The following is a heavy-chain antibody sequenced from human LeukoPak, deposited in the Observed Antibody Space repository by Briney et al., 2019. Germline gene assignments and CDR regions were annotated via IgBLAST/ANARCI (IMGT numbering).Heavy chain of an antibody. CDR1: GGSISSYY. J-gene: IGHJ5*02. CDR3: ARHGEVVEIDGLVVPAAMCWFDP. D-gene: IGHD2-2*01. CDR2: IYTSGST. V-gene: IGHV4-4*09. Sequence: SETLSLTCTVSGGSISSYYWSWIRQPPGKGLEWIGYIYTSGSTNYNPSLKSRVTISVDTSKNQFSLKLSSVTAADTAVYYCARHGEVVEIDGLVVPAAMCWFDPWGQGTLVTVSS.